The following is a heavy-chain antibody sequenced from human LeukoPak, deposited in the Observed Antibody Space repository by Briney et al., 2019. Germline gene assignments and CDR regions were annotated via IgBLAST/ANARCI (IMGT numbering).Heavy chain of an antibody. D-gene: IGHD3-10*01. CDR2: ISSSSSYI. J-gene: IGHJ4*02. CDR3: ARVVSPRPLVRGVMGGDYYFDY. V-gene: IGHV3-21*01. Sequence: GGSLRLSCAASGFTFSSYSMNWVRQAPGKGLECVSSISSSSSYIYYADSVKGRFTISRDNDKNSLYLQMNSLRAEDTAVYYCARVVSPRPLVRGVMGGDYYFDYWGQGTLVTVSS. CDR1: GFTFSSYS.